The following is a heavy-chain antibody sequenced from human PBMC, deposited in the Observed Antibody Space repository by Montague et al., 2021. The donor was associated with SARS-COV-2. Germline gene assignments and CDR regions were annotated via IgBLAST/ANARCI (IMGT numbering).Heavy chain of an antibody. J-gene: IGHJ4*02. V-gene: IGHV4-34*01. CDR3: AREVGHGYSGYEGEY. CDR1: GGSFSGYY. D-gene: IGHD5-12*01. Sequence: SETLSLTCAVYGGSFSGYYWSWIRQPPGKGLEWIGEINHSGSTNYNPSLKSRVTISVDTSKNQFSLKLSSVTAADTAVYYCAREVGHGYSGYEGEYWGQGTLVTVSS. CDR2: INHSGST.